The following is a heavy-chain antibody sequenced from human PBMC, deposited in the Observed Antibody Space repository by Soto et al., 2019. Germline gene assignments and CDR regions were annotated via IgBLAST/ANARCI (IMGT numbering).Heavy chain of an antibody. D-gene: IGHD2-2*02. CDR1: GYSFTSYW. Sequence: PGESLKISCKGSGYSFTSYWISWVRQMPGKGLEWMGRIDPSDSYTNYSPSFQGHVTISADKSISTAYLQWSSLKASDTAMYYRARQLVVPAAIVSYGMDVWGQGTTVTVSS. CDR3: ARQLVVPAAIVSYGMDV. CDR2: IDPSDSYT. V-gene: IGHV5-10-1*01. J-gene: IGHJ6*02.